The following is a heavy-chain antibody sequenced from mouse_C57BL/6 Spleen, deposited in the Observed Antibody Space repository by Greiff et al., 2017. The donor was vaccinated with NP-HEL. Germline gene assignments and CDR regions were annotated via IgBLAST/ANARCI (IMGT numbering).Heavy chain of an antibody. CDR1: GYAFSSSW. V-gene: IGHV1-82*01. J-gene: IGHJ2*01. CDR2: IYPGDGDT. D-gene: IGHD1-1*01. Sequence: QVQLQQSGPELVKPGASVKISCKASGYAFSSSWMNWVKQRPGKGLEWIGRIYPGDGDTNYNGKFKGKATLTADKSSSTAYMQLSSLTSEDSAVYFCAGHYYGSSYFDDWGQGTTLTVSS. CDR3: AGHYYGSSYFDD.